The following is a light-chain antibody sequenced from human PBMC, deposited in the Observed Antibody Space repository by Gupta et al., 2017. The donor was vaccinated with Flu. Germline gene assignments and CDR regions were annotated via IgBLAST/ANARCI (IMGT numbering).Light chain of an antibody. Sequence: SSELTQPPSVSVAPGQTASITGGGYNIGKKSVHWYQQKPGHAPVLVVYDGSDRPSGIPKRFSGSNSGNTATLTSSRVEAGDEADYYCQVWYSRTDHYVFGTGTKFTVL. J-gene: IGLJ1*01. CDR3: QVWYSRTDHYV. V-gene: IGLV3-21*02. CDR2: DGS. CDR1: NIGKKS.